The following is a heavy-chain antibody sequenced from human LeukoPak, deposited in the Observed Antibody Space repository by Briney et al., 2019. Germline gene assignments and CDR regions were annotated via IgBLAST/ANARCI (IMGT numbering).Heavy chain of an antibody. D-gene: IGHD6-13*01. CDR1: GFTVSSNY. CDR2: IYSGGST. CDR3: ATDRPGIVAAGEAC. Sequence: PGGSLRLSCAASGFTVSSNYMSWVRQAPGKGLEWVSVIYSGGSTYYADSVKGRFTISRDNSKNTLYLQMNSLRAEDTAVYYCATDRPGIVAAGEACWGQGTLVTVSS. V-gene: IGHV3-53*01. J-gene: IGHJ4*02.